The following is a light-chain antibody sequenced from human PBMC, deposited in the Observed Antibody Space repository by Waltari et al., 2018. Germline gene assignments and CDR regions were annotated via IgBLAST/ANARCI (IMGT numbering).Light chain of an antibody. CDR3: QQRANWPPLT. V-gene: IGKV3-11*01. Sequence: EVVLTQSPATLSLSPGERATLSCRASQSVSTFLAWYQQKPGQAPRLLIYHASNRAPGIPARFSGSGSGTDFTLTISTIEPEDFAVYYCQQRANWPPLTFGGGTKVEIK. CDR2: HAS. J-gene: IGKJ4*01. CDR1: QSVSTF.